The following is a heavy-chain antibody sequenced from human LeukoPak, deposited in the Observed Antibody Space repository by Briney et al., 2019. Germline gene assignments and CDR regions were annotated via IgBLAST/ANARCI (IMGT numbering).Heavy chain of an antibody. J-gene: IGHJ2*01. V-gene: IGHV3-23*01. D-gene: IGHD6-19*01. CDR1: GFTFSSYA. CDR3: ARESAVAGSWYFDL. Sequence: GGSLRLSCAASGFTFSSYAMNWVRQAPGKGLEWVSAITGSGGRTYYADSVKGRFTISRDNAKNSLYLQMNSLRAEDTAVYCCARESAVAGSWYFDLWGRGTLVTVSS. CDR2: ITGSGGRT.